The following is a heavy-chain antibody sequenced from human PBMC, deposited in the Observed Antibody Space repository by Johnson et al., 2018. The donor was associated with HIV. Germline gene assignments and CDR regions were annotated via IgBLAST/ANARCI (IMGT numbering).Heavy chain of an antibody. CDR3: TGGRDLRAFDI. CDR1: GFSFGDYA. V-gene: IGHV3-49*03. D-gene: IGHD2-21*02. Sequence: VKLVESGGGLEQPGRSLRLSCAASGFSFGDYAMSWFRQVPGKGLEWVGFIRSKAYGGTTEYAASVKGRFIVSRDDSKTIPYLQMNSLKTEDTGVYYCTGGRDLRAFDIWGQGTMVTVSS. CDR2: IRSKAYGGTT. J-gene: IGHJ3*02.